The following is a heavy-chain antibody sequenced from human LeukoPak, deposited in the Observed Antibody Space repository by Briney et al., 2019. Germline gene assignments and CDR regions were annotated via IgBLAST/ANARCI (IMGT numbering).Heavy chain of an antibody. CDR1: GFTFSNYW. J-gene: IGHJ4*02. CDR2: IKQDESEK. CDR3: ARYYGSGKYDS. V-gene: IGHV3-7*04. Sequence: GGSLRLSCAASGFTFSNYWMTWVRQAPGKGLEWVATIKQDESEKYYVDSVKGRFTISRDNAKNSLYLQMNSLRAEDTAVYYCARYYGSGKYDSWGQGTLVTVSS. D-gene: IGHD3-10*01.